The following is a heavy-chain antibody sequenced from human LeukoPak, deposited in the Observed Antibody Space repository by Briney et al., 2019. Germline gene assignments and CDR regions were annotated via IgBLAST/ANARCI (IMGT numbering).Heavy chain of an antibody. CDR1: GFTFSNYW. Sequence: PGGSLRLSCAASGFTFSNYWMHWVRQAPGKGLVWVSRLSIDGSDTHYADSVKGRFTISRDNAKNTLYLQMNSLRAEDTAVYYCARSYGPIVFDYWGQGTLVTASS. J-gene: IGHJ4*02. CDR3: ARSYGPIVFDY. V-gene: IGHV3-74*01. CDR2: LSIDGSDT. D-gene: IGHD2-15*01.